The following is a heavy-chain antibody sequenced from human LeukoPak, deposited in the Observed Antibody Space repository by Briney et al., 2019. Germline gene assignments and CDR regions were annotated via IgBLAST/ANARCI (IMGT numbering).Heavy chain of an antibody. V-gene: IGHV1-18*01. CDR2: ISAYNGNT. D-gene: IGHD1-26*01. Sequence: EASVKASCKASGYTFTSYEISWVRQAPGQWLEWMGWISAYNGNTNYAQKHQGRVTMTTDTSTSTAYMELRSLRSDDTAVYYCARANSGTWYYFDYWGQGTLVTVSS. CDR3: ARANSGTWYYFDY. CDR1: GYTFTSYE. J-gene: IGHJ4*02.